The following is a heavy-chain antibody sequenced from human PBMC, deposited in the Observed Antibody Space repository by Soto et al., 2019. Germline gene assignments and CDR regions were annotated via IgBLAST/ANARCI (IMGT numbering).Heavy chain of an antibody. J-gene: IGHJ6*02. CDR2: ISSSSSTI. V-gene: IGHV3-48*01. D-gene: IGHD4-17*01. CDR1: GFTFSSYS. CDR3: ARDQQGEYGDYYYYYYGMDV. Sequence: EVQLVESGGGLVQPGGSLRLSCAASGFTFSSYSMNWVRQAPGKGLEWVSYISSSSSTIYYADSVKGRFTISRDNAKNSLYLQMNSLRAEDTAVYYCARDQQGEYGDYYYYYYGMDVWGQGTTVTVSS.